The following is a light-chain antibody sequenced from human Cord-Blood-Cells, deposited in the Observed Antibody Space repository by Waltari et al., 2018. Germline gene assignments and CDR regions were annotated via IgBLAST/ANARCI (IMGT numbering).Light chain of an antibody. CDR3: CSYAGSSTFV. V-gene: IGLV2-23*02. CDR2: EVS. Sequence: QSALTQPASASGSPGQSITLSCTGTSSDVGSYNLVSWYQQHPGKAPKLMIYEVSKRPSGVSNRFSGSKSGNTASLTISGLQAEDEADYYCCSYAGSSTFVFGTGTKVTVL. J-gene: IGLJ1*01. CDR1: SSDVGSYNL.